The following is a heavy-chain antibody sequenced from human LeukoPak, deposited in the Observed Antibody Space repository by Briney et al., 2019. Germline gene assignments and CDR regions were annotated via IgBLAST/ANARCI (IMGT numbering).Heavy chain of an antibody. J-gene: IGHJ4*02. D-gene: IGHD3-10*01. CDR2: IKSKTDGGTT. V-gene: IGHV3-15*01. Sequence: PGGSLRLSCAASGFTFSNAWMSWVRQAPGKGLEWVGRIKSKTDGGTTDYAAPVKGRFTISRDDSKNTLYLQMNSLRDEDTALYYCAKYGSGTYYNGLHWGQGTLVTVSS. CDR1: GFTFSNAW. CDR3: AKYGSGTYYNGLH.